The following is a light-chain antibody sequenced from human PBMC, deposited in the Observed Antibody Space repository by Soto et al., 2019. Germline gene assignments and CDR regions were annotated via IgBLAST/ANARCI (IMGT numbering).Light chain of an antibody. CDR3: QQYGSFPRT. J-gene: IGKJ1*01. CDR1: QSISSW. Sequence: QLTQSPAFLSASVGGRVTITCRASQSISSWLAWYQQKPGKAPKLMIYAASSLQSGVPSRFSGSGSGTDCTLTITRLEPEDVAVYYCQQYGSFPRTFGQGTKVDIK. CDR2: AAS. V-gene: IGKV1D-16*01.